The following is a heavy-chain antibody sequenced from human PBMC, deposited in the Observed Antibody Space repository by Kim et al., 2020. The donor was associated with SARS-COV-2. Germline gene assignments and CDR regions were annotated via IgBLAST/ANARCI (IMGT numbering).Heavy chain of an antibody. V-gene: IGHV4-34*01. CDR2: INHSGST. CDR1: GGSFSGYY. Sequence: SETLSLTCAVYGGSFSGYYWSWIRQPPGKGLEWIGEINHSGSTNYNPSLKSRVTISVDTSKNQFSLKLSSVTAADTAVYYCARGRRRSVLRYFDWLFEGYYFDYWGQGTLVTVSS. CDR3: ARGRRRSVLRYFDWLFEGYYFDY. J-gene: IGHJ4*02. D-gene: IGHD3-9*01.